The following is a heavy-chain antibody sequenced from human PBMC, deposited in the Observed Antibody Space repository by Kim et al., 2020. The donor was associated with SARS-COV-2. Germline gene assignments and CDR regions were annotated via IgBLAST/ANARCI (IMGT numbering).Heavy chain of an antibody. D-gene: IGHD3-22*01. CDR2: IIGSGGST. CDR1: GFTFSSYA. V-gene: IGHV3-23*01. Sequence: GGSLRLSCAASGFTFSSYAMSWVRQAPGKGLEGVSAIIGSGGSTYYADSVKGRFTISRDNSKNTLYLQMNSLRAEDTAVYYCANSPYYYDSSGRGDYFDYWGQGTLGTVSS. J-gene: IGHJ4*02. CDR3: ANSPYYYDSSGRGDYFDY.